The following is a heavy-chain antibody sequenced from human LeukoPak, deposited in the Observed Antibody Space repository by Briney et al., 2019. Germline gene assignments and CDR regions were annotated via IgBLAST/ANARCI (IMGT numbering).Heavy chain of an antibody. CDR3: ALSGMVTAMDY. D-gene: IGHD2-21*02. V-gene: IGHV3-21*01. Sequence: GGSLRLSCAASGFTFSSYSMNWVRQAPGKGLEWVSSISSSSSYIYYADSVKGRSTISRDNAKNSLYLQMNSLRAEDTAVYYCALSGMVTAMDYWGQGTLVTVSS. CDR1: GFTFSSYS. J-gene: IGHJ4*02. CDR2: ISSSSSYI.